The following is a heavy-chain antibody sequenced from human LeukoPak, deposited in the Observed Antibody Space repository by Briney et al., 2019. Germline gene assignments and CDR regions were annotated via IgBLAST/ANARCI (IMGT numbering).Heavy chain of an antibody. Sequence: SETLSLTCTVSGCSITSYYWSWTRQPVGKGLEWIGRIYTSGSTNYNPSLKSRVTMSVDTSKNQFSLKLSSVTAADTALYYCARDQSYSSSWRHIDYWGQGTLVTVSS. CDR2: IYTSGST. CDR1: GCSITSYY. D-gene: IGHD6-13*01. CDR3: ARDQSYSSSWRHIDY. J-gene: IGHJ4*02. V-gene: IGHV4-4*07.